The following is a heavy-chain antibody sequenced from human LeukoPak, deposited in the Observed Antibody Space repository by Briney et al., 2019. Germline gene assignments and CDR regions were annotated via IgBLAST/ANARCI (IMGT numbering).Heavy chain of an antibody. Sequence: ASVKVSCKASGYTFTSYGISWVRQAPGQGLEWMGIINPSGGSTSYAQKFQGRVTMTRDTSTSTVYMELSSLRSEDTAVYYCARDTREDYGDYLRFDYWGQGTLVTVSS. V-gene: IGHV1-46*01. CDR3: ARDTREDYGDYLRFDY. CDR1: GYTFTSYG. J-gene: IGHJ4*02. CDR2: INPSGGST. D-gene: IGHD4-17*01.